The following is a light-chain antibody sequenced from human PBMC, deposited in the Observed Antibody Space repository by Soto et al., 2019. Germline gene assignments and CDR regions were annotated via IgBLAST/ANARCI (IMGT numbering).Light chain of an antibody. V-gene: IGKV1-5*03. CDR2: KTS. CDR3: HQYNNWPPYT. CDR1: QRISGW. J-gene: IGKJ2*01. Sequence: DIQMTQSPSTLSASVGDRVTITCRASQRISGWLAWYQQRPGKAPKLLIYKTSSLESGVPSRFSGSESGTEFTLTISSLQSEDFAVYYCHQYNNWPPYTFGQGTKLEIK.